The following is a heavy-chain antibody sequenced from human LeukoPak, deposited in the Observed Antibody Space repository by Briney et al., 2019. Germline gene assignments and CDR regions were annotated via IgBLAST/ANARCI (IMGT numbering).Heavy chain of an antibody. Sequence: SETLSLTCAVYGGSFSGYYWSWIRQPPAKGLEWIGEINHSGSTNYNPSLKSRVTISVDTSKNQFSLRLSSVTAADTAVYYCARDLYSSRTNDAFVIWGQGTMLTISS. V-gene: IGHV4-34*01. J-gene: IGHJ3*02. CDR1: GGSFSGYY. D-gene: IGHD6-13*01. CDR2: INHSGST. CDR3: ARDLYSSRTNDAFVI.